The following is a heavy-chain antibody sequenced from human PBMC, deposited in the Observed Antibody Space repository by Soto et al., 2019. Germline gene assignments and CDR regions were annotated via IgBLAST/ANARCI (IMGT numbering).Heavy chain of an antibody. Sequence: GGSLRLSCAASGFTFSSYSMNWVRQAPGKGLEWVSSISSSSSYIYYADSVKGRFTISRDNAKNSLYLQMNSLRAEDTAVYYCARDSYCSSNRCYLGGMDVWGQGTTVTVSS. D-gene: IGHD2-2*01. CDR3: ARDSYCSSNRCYLGGMDV. V-gene: IGHV3-21*01. J-gene: IGHJ6*02. CDR2: ISSSSSYI. CDR1: GFTFSSYS.